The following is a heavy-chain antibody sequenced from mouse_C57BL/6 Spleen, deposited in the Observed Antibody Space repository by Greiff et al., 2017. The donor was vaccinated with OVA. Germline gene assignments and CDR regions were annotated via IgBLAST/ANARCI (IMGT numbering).Heavy chain of an antibody. V-gene: IGHV5-6*02. CDR2: ISSGGSYT. Sequence: DVKLVESGGDLVKPGGSLKLSCAASGFTFSSYGMSWVRQTPDKRLEWVATISSGGSYTYYPDSVKGRFTISRDNAKNTLYLQMSSLKSEDTAMYYCARQNYYGSSYYYAMDYWGQGTSVTVSS. CDR3: ARQNYYGSSYYYAMDY. CDR1: GFTFSSYG. J-gene: IGHJ4*01. D-gene: IGHD1-1*01.